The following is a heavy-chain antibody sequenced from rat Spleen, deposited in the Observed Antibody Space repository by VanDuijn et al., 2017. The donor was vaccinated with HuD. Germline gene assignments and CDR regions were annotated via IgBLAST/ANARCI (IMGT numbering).Heavy chain of an antibody. CDR3: ARRGPRAWYFDF. Sequence: EVRLVESGGDLVRPGRSLKLSCAASGFTFSNYDMAWVRQAPKKGLEWVASISYEGSSTYYGDSVKGRFTISRDNAKSTLYLQMNSLRSEDTATYYCARRGPRAWYFDFWGPGTMVTVSS. CDR2: ISYEGSST. V-gene: IGHV5-22*01. J-gene: IGHJ1*01. CDR1: GFTFSNYD.